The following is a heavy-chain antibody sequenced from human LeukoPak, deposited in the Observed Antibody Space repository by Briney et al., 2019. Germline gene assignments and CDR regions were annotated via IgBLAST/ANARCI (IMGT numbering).Heavy chain of an antibody. V-gene: IGHV3-64*04. CDR3: ARDVDSSGWYTSAEYFQH. Sequence: GGSLRLSCAASGFTFSSYAMHWVRQAPGKGLEYVSAISSNGGSTYYANSVKGRFTISRDNAKNSLYLQMNSLRAEDTAVYYCARDVDSSGWYTSAEYFQHWGQGTLVTVSS. D-gene: IGHD6-19*01. CDR2: ISSNGGST. CDR1: GFTFSSYA. J-gene: IGHJ1*01.